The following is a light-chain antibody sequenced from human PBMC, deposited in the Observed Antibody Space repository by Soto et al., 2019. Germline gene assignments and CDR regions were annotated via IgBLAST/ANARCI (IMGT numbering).Light chain of an antibody. J-gene: IGKJ1*01. Sequence: DIQMTQSPSTVSASVGDRVTITCRASQTITNRLAWYQRKPGKAPKVLIYDASNLESGVPSRFSGSGSGTEFILTIRRSEAEAFATYYLQNNGGLWTFGQGTKVEVK. CDR2: DAS. CDR3: QNNGGLWT. CDR1: QTITNR. V-gene: IGKV1-5*01.